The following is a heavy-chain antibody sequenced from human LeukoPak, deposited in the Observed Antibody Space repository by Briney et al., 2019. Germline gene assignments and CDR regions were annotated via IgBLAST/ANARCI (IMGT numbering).Heavy chain of an antibody. Sequence: GGSLRLSYAASGFTFSSYSMNWVRQAPGKGLEWVSSISSSTTYISYADSVKGRFTISRDNAKNSLYLQMNSLRAEDTAVYYCARGAAGYVGASSFDYWGQGTLVTVSS. V-gene: IGHV3-21*01. J-gene: IGHJ4*02. D-gene: IGHD1-26*01. CDR1: GFTFSSYS. CDR2: ISSSTTYI. CDR3: ARGAAGYVGASSFDY.